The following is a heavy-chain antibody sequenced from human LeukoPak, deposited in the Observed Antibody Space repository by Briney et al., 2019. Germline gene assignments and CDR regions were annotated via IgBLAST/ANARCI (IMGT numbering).Heavy chain of an antibody. CDR3: ASVWSNPPHWFDP. V-gene: IGHV1-46*01. Sequence: ASVKVSCKASGYTFTSYYMHWVRQAPGQGLEWMGIINPSGGSTSYAQKFQGRVTMTRDTSTSTAYMELRSLRSDDTAVYYCASVWSNPPHWFDPWGQGTLVTVSS. D-gene: IGHD3-10*01. CDR2: INPSGGST. CDR1: GYTFTSYY. J-gene: IGHJ5*02.